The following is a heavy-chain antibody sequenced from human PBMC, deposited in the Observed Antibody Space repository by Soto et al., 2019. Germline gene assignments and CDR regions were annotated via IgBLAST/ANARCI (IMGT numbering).Heavy chain of an antibody. CDR1: GYTFTGYY. D-gene: IGHD6-19*01. CDR2: INPNSGGT. V-gene: IGHV1-2*02. J-gene: IGHJ4*02. Sequence: ASVKVSCRASGYTFTGYYMHWVRQAPGQGLEWMGWINPNSGGTNYAQKFQARVTMTRDTSISTAYMELSRLRSDDTAVYYCAREIAPGYSSGWDVIAYWGQGTLVTVYS. CDR3: AREIAPGYSSGWDVIAY.